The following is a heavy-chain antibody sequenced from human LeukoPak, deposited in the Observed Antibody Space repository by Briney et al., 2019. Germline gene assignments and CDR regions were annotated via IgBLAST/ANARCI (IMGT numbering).Heavy chain of an antibody. CDR1: GYTFTSYG. J-gene: IGHJ4*02. D-gene: IGHD6-19*01. V-gene: IGHV1-18*01. CDR2: ISAYNGNT. Sequence: ASVKVSCKASGYTFTSYGISWVRQAPGQGLEWMGWISAYNGNTNYAQNLQGRVTMTTDTSTSTAYMELRSLRSDDTAVYYCARDLKRGYSSGRYSWGTGSSNDYWGQGTLVTVSS. CDR3: ARDLKRGYSSGRYSWGTGSSNDY.